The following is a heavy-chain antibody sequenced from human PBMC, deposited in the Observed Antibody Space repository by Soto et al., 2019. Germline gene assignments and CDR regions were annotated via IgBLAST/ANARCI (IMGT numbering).Heavy chain of an antibody. Sequence: PGGSLRLSCAASGFTFSSYWMSWVRQAPGKGLEWVANIKQDGSEKYYVDSVKGRFTISRNNAKNSLYLQMNSLRAEDTAVYYCARAPGKAWLDELYGYWGQGTLVTVSS. V-gene: IGHV3-7*04. J-gene: IGHJ4*02. CDR2: IKQDGSEK. D-gene: IGHD6-19*01. CDR1: GFTFSSYW. CDR3: ARAPGKAWLDELYGY.